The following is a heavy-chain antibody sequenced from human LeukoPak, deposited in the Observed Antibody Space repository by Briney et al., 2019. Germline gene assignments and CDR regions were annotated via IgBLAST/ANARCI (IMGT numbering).Heavy chain of an antibody. CDR3: AKDLYPGYSYGFDWFDP. CDR2: IRYDGSNK. CDR1: GFTLSSYG. V-gene: IGHV3-30*02. Sequence: GGSLRLSCAASGFTLSSYGMHWVRQAPGKGLEWVAFIRYDGSNKYYADSVKGRFTISRDNSKNTLYLQMNSLRAEDTAVYYCAKDLYPGYSYGFDWFDPWGQGTLVTVSS. D-gene: IGHD5-18*01. J-gene: IGHJ5*02.